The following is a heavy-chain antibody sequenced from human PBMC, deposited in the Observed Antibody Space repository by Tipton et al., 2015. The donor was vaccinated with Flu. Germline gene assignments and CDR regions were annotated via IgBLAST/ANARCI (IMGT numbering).Heavy chain of an antibody. Sequence: VQLVQSGGGLVQPGGSLRLSCVASGFTFNDYWMSWVRQAPGKGLEWVANIKQDGSEKYYVDSVKGRFTISRDNAKNSLYLQMNSLRVEDTAVYYCARRVGDYWGQGTLVTVSS. CDR1: GFTFNDYW. J-gene: IGHJ4*02. V-gene: IGHV3-7*01. CDR3: ARRVGDY. D-gene: IGHD1-26*01. CDR2: IKQDGSEK.